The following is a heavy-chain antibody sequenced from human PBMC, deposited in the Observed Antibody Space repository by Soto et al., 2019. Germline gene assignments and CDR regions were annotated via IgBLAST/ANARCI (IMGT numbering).Heavy chain of an antibody. Sequence: EVQLLESGGGLVQPGGSLRLSCAASGFTFSSYAVSWVRQAPGKGLEWVSVISGSGDSTYYADSVKGRFTISRDNSKNTLYLQMNSQRAEDTAVYYCSRRSSGWYCDYWGQGTLVTVS. CDR2: ISGSGDST. J-gene: IGHJ4*02. V-gene: IGHV3-23*01. CDR3: SRRSSGWYCDY. D-gene: IGHD6-19*01. CDR1: GFTFSSYA.